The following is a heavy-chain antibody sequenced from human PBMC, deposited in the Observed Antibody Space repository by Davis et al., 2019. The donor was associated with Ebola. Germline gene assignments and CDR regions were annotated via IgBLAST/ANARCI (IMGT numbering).Heavy chain of an antibody. J-gene: IGHJ6*02. CDR2: VSYDGTRT. CDR1: GFTLGNYW. V-gene: IGHV3-74*01. CDR3: AKSISSSGTFSGMDV. D-gene: IGHD6-6*01. Sequence: GESLKISCAASGFTLGNYWMHWVRQAPGKGLEWVAHVSYDGTRTKYADFVRGRFTISRDNAKNSLYLQMNSLRAEDTALYYCAKSISSSGTFSGMDVWGQGTTVSVSS.